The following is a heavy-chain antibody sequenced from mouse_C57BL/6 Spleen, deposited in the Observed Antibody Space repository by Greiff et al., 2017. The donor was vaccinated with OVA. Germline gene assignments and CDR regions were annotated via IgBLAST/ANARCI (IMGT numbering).Heavy chain of an antibody. CDR1: GYTFTDYN. V-gene: IGHV1-18*01. D-gene: IGHD1-1*01. Sequence: VQLQQSGPELVKPGASVKIPCKASGYTFTDYNMDWVKQSHGKSLEWIGDINPNNGGTIYNQKFKGKATLTVDKSSSTAYMELRSLTSEDTAVYYCARHGSMEFAYWGQGTLVTVSA. CDR3: ARHGSMEFAY. J-gene: IGHJ3*01. CDR2: INPNNGGT.